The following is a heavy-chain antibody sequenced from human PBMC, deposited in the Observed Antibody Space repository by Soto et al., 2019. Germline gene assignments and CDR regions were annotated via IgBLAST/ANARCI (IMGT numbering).Heavy chain of an antibody. V-gene: IGHV4-61*01. Sequence: SETPSITCPVSGGSVSSGSYYWGLIRQPPGKGLEWIGYIYYSGSTNYNPSLKSRVTISVDTSKNQFSLKLSSVTAADTAVYYCARVRLPGDYYDSSGYYYFDYWGQGTLVTVSS. CDR3: ARVRLPGDYYDSSGYYYFDY. J-gene: IGHJ4*02. D-gene: IGHD3-22*01. CDR1: GGSVSSGSYY. CDR2: IYYSGST.